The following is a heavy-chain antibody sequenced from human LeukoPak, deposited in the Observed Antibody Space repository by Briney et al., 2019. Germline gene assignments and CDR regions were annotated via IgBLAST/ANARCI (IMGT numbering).Heavy chain of an antibody. CDR3: TSNLPGYSSSWHDY. CDR1: GFTFDDYT. CDR2: ISRHSDNI. J-gene: IGHJ4*02. V-gene: IGHV3-9*01. Sequence: GRSLRLSWAASGFTFDDYTMHWVRQAPGKGLEWVSGISRHSDNIVYADSVKGRFTISRDNAKNSLYLQMNNLRAEDTAIYYCTSNLPGYSSSWHDYWGQGTLVTVSS. D-gene: IGHD2-2*01.